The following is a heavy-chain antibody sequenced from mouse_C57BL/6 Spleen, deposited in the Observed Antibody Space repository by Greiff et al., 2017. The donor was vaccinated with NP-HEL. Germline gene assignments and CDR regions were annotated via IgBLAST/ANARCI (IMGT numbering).Heavy chain of an antibody. J-gene: IGHJ4*01. Sequence: QVQLKQSGPELVKPGASVKISCKASGYAFSSSWMNWVKQRPGKGLEWIGRIYPGDGDTNYNGKFKGKATLTADKSSSTAYMQLSSLTSEDSAVYFCARGGDSSGYHAMDYWGQGTSVTVSS. CDR1: GYAFSSSW. V-gene: IGHV1-82*01. CDR2: IYPGDGDT. CDR3: ARGGDSSGYHAMDY. D-gene: IGHD3-2*02.